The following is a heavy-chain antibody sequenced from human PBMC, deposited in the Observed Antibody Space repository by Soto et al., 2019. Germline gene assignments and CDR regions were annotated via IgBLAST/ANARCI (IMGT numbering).Heavy chain of an antibody. CDR2: IIPIFGTP. V-gene: IGHV1-69*06. J-gene: IGHJ4*02. Sequence: GASVKVSCKAAGGAFSNHAISWVRQAPGQGLEWMGGIIPIFGTPMYAQEFKGRVTITADKSMSTVYMELSSLRSEDTAVYYCARDLGPTVVTPTGDYWGQGTLVTVSS. CDR3: ARDLGPTVVTPTGDY. D-gene: IGHD4-17*01. CDR1: GGAFSNHA.